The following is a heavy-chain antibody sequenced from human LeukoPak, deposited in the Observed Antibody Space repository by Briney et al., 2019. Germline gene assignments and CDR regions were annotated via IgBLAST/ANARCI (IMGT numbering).Heavy chain of an antibody. J-gene: IGHJ2*01. CDR1: GFTFSSYW. Sequence: GGSLRLSCAASGFTFSSYWMHWVRQAPGKGLVWVSRINSDGSSTSYADSVKGRFTISRDNAKNTLYLQMNSLRAEDTALYYCAKRVSDYYEGWYFDLWGRGTLVTVSS. CDR3: AKRVSDYYEGWYFDL. D-gene: IGHD3-22*01. CDR2: INSDGSST. V-gene: IGHV3-74*01.